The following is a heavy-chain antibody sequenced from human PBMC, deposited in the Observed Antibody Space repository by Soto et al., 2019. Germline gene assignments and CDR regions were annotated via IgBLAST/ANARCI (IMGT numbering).Heavy chain of an antibody. CDR2: IYYSGST. CDR1: GGSISSGDYY. V-gene: IGHV4-30-4*01. CDR3: ARLSRRMINAFDI. Sequence: QVQLQESGPGLVKPSQTLSLTCTVSGGSISSGDYYWSWIRQSPGKGLEWIGYIYYSGSTYYNPSLKSRVTISVDTSKNQLYLKLSSVTVADTAVYYCARLSRRMINAFDIWGQGTMVTVSS. D-gene: IGHD3-16*01. J-gene: IGHJ3*02.